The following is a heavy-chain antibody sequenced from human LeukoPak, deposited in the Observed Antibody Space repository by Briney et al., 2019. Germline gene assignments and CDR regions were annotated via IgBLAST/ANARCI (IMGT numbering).Heavy chain of an antibody. J-gene: IGHJ4*02. V-gene: IGHV1-2*02. CDR3: ARGRAPYQLLLDCDY. Sequence: GASVKVSCKASGYTFTGYYTHWVRQAPGQGLEWMGWINPNSGGTNYAQKFQGRVTMTRDTSISTAYMELSRLRSDDTAVYYCARGRAPYQLLLDCDYWGQGTLVTVSS. CDR1: GYTFTGYY. D-gene: IGHD2-2*01. CDR2: INPNSGGT.